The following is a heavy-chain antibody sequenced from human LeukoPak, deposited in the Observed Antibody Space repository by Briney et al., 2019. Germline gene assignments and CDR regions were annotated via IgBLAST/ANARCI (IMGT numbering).Heavy chain of an antibody. Sequence: PGGSLRLSCAVSGLTFSSSWMDWVRQAPGKGLEWVASINPDGNKKYSADSVKGRFTISRDNAENSLYLQMNSLRVEDAAFYYCARDREEGSGWYGGNWFDPWGQGTLVTVSS. D-gene: IGHD6-19*01. CDR1: GLTFSSSW. J-gene: IGHJ5*02. CDR3: ARDREEGSGWYGGNWFDP. V-gene: IGHV3-7*01. CDR2: INPDGNKK.